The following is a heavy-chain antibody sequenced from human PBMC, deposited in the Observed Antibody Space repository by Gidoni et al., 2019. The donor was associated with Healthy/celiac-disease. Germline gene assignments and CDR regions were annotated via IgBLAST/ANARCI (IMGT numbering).Heavy chain of an antibody. V-gene: IGHV1-69*01. CDR2: IIPIFGTA. CDR3: ATSPYRGSYYYGMDV. J-gene: IGHJ6*02. Sequence: QVQLVQSGAAVKKPGSSVKVSCKASGGTFSSYAIRWVRQAPGQVLEWMGGIIPIFGTANYAQKFQGRVTITADESTSTAYMELSSLRSEDTAVYYCATSPYRGSYYYGMDVWGQGTTVTVSS. D-gene: IGHD4-4*01. CDR1: GGTFSSYA.